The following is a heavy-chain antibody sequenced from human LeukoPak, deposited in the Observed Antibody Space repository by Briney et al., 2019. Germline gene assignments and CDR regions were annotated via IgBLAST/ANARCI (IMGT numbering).Heavy chain of an antibody. CDR1: GGSISSGSYS. CDR2: IYTSGST. D-gene: IGHD3-3*01. V-gene: IGHV4-61*02. J-gene: IGHJ4*02. CDR3: ASSSTSYCDFWSGYYFDY. Sequence: PSETLSLTCTVSGGSISSGSYSWSWMRQPAGKGLEWIGRIYTSGSTNYNPSLKSRVTISVDTPKNQFSLKLSSVTAADTAVYYCASSSTSYCDFWSGYYFDYWGQGTLVTVSS.